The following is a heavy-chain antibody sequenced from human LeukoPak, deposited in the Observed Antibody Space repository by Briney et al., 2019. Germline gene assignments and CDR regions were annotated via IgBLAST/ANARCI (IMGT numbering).Heavy chain of an antibody. D-gene: IGHD3-3*01. CDR2: MNPNSGNT. Sequence: ASVKVSCKASGYTFTSYDINWVRQATGQGLEWMGWMNPNSGNTGYAQKFQGRVTMTRNTSISTAYMELSSLRSEDTAVYYCARGAWSAMATFLDPWGQGTLVTVSS. J-gene: IGHJ5*02. CDR1: GYTFTSYD. V-gene: IGHV1-8*01. CDR3: ARGAWSAMATFLDP.